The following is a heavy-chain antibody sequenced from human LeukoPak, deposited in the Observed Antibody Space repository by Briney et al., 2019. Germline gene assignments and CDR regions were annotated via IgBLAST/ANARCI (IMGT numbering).Heavy chain of an antibody. CDR2: ISAYNGNT. D-gene: IGHD3-16*02. CDR3: ARDRVSDDYVWGSYRSFDY. V-gene: IGHV1-18*04. Sequence: GASVKVSCKASGYTFTGYYMHWVRQAPGQGLEWMGWISAYNGNTNYAQKLQGRVTMTTDTSTSTAYMELRSLRSDDTAVYYCARDRVSDDYVWGSYRSFDYWGQGTLVTVSS. J-gene: IGHJ4*02. CDR1: GYTFTGYY.